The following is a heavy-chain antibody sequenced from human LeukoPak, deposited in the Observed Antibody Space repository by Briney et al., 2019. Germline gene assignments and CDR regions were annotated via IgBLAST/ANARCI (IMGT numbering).Heavy chain of an antibody. CDR3: ARAQPHYYDSSGYPPDY. CDR1: GFTFSDYY. V-gene: IGHV3-11*01. D-gene: IGHD3-22*01. CDR2: ISSSGSTI. J-gene: IGHJ4*02. Sequence: GESLKISCAASGFTFSDYYMSWIRQAPGKGLEWVSYISSSGSTIYYADSVKGRFTISRDNAKNSLYLQMNSLRAEDTAVYYCARAQPHYYDSSGYPPDYWGQGTLVTVSS.